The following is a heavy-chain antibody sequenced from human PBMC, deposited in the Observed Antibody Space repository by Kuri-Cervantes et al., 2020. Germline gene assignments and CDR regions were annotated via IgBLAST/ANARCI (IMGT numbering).Heavy chain of an antibody. CDR3: ARDSGYYTYIMDV. J-gene: IGHJ6*03. CDR1: GFTFSSYG. V-gene: IGHV3-33*01. CDR2: IWYDGSNK. D-gene: IGHD3-3*01. Sequence: GESLKISCAASGFTFSSYGMHWVRQAPGKGLEWVAVIWYDGSNKYYADSVKGRFTISRDNSKNTLYLQMNSLRAEDTAVYYCARDSGYYTYIMDVWGNGTTVTVSS.